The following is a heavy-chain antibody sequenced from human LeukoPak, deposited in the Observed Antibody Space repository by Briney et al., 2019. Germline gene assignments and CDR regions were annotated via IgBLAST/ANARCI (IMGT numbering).Heavy chain of an antibody. CDR3: AGAYSAYDPFDY. V-gene: IGHV3-74*01. Sequence: PGGSLRLSCAASGFTFSVYWMHWVRHAPRKGRVWVSRIKTDGSITDYADSVRGRFTISRDNAKNTVHLQMNSLRVEDTAIYFCAGAYSAYDPFDYWGQGILVTVSS. CDR2: IKTDGSIT. CDR1: GFTFSVYW. D-gene: IGHD5-12*01. J-gene: IGHJ4*02.